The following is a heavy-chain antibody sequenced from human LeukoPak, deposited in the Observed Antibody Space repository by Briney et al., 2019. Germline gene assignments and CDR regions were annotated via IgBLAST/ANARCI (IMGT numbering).Heavy chain of an antibody. D-gene: IGHD2-15*01. Sequence: QPGGSLRLSCAASGFTFSSYGMHWVRQAPGKGLEWVAVISHDGSNKYYVDSVKGRFTISRDNIKNTLYLQMNSLRAEDTAVYYCAKVGYCSGGACYYYGMDVWGPGTTVTVSS. V-gene: IGHV3-30*18. CDR2: ISHDGSNK. J-gene: IGHJ6*02. CDR3: AKVGYCSGGACYYYGMDV. CDR1: GFTFSSYG.